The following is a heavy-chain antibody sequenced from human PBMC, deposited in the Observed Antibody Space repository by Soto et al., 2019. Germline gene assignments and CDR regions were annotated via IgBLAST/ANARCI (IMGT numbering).Heavy chain of an antibody. CDR3: ACFGSDILTGENIDY. V-gene: IGHV4-34*01. D-gene: IGHD3-9*01. Sequence: PSETLSLTCAVYGGSFSGYYWSWIRQPPGKGLEWIGEINHSGSTNYNPSLKSRVTISVDTSKNQFSLKLSSVTAADSAVYYCACFGSDILTGENIDYWGQGALVTVSS. J-gene: IGHJ4*02. CDR1: GGSFSGYY. CDR2: INHSGST.